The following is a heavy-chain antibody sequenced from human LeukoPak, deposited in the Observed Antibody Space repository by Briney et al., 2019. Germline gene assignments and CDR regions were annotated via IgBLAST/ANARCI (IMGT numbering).Heavy chain of an antibody. D-gene: IGHD3-10*01. Sequence: PSETLSLTCAVYGGCFSGYYWSWIRRAPGRGLEWIGEINHSGSTNYNPSLKSRVTISVDTSKNQFSLKLSSVTAADTAVYYCARGPYYYGSGSYDYWGQGTLVTVSS. CDR1: GGCFSGYY. CDR2: INHSGST. V-gene: IGHV4-34*01. CDR3: ARGPYYYGSGSYDY. J-gene: IGHJ4*02.